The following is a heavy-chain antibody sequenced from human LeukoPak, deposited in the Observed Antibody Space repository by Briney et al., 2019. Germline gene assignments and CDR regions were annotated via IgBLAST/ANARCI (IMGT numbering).Heavy chain of an antibody. Sequence: ASVKVSCKASGYTFTGYYMHWVRQAPGQGLEWMGWINPNSGGTNYAQKFQGRVTMTRDTSISTAYMELSRLRSDDTAVYHCAGTRGWATYAFDIWGQGTMVTVSS. CDR2: INPNSGGT. D-gene: IGHD5-12*01. V-gene: IGHV1-2*02. CDR1: GYTFTGYY. J-gene: IGHJ3*02. CDR3: AGTRGWATYAFDI.